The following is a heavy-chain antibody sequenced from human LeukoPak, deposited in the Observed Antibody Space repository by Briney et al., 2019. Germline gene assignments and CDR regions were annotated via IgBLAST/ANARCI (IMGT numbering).Heavy chain of an antibody. CDR3: ARFGMDAAIDY. J-gene: IGHJ4*02. D-gene: IGHD2-15*01. CDR1: GFTFSGYW. V-gene: IGHV3-7*01. Sequence: GGSLRLSCAASGFTFSGYWMSWVRQAPGKGLEWVATIEQDASEKTYVDSVEGRFTSSRDNAKSSLFLQMDSLRAEDTAVYYCARFGMDAAIDYWGQGTLVTVSS. CDR2: IEQDASEK.